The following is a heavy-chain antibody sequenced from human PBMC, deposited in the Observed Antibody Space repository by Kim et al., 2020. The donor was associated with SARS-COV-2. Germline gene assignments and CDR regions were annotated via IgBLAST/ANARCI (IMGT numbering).Heavy chain of an antibody. V-gene: IGHV3-7*01. CDR1: GFTFGNYW. D-gene: IGHD1-26*01. CDR2: IKIDGSVK. J-gene: IGHJ4*02. Sequence: GGSLRLSCTASGFTFGNYWMSWIRRAPGKGLEWVATIKIDGSVKSYVDSVMGRFTISRDNARNSLFLQMNSLRAEDTAVYYCVRGDSWVADYWGQGTLVTVSS. CDR3: VRGDSWVADY.